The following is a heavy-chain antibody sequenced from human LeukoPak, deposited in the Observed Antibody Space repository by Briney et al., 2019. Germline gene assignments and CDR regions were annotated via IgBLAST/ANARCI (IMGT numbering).Heavy chain of an antibody. J-gene: IGHJ3*02. V-gene: IGHV4-38-2*02. D-gene: IGHD3-22*01. Sequence: SETLSLTCTVSGYSISSGYFWGWIRQPPGKGLEYIGSIYHSGSTFYNPSLKSRVTISVDTSRNQFSLKLNSVTAADTAVYYCAKSNGYGLIDIWGQGTMVTVSS. CDR1: GYSISSGYF. CDR3: AKSNGYGLIDI. CDR2: IYHSGST.